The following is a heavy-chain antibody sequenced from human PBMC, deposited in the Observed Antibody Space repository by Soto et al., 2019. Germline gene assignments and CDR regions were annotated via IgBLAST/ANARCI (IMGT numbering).Heavy chain of an antibody. V-gene: IGHV3-30*18. D-gene: IGHD6-25*01. CDR1: GFTFSLYG. J-gene: IGHJ4*02. Sequence: QVQLLESGGGVVQPWRSLKLSCRTSGFTFSLYGMHWFRQAPGKGLEWLAVISFDGKNRYDADSVKGRFTISRDNSKTTLFLQMSSLRPDDTAVYFCAKGARAAAVLDHWGQGALVTVAS. CDR2: ISFDGKNR. CDR3: AKGARAAAVLDH.